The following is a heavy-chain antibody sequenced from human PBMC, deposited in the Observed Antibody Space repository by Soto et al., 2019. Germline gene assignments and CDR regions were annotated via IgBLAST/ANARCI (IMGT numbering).Heavy chain of an antibody. CDR2: TYYRSRWYS. Sequence: SQTLSLTCVGSGDTVSSNSVAWNWVRQSPSRGLEWLGRTYYRSRWYSDYAVSVRSRIDINADTSKNQVPLQLNPVTPEDTAVYYCARSEEDSDYYYYGMDVWGQGTTVTVSS. V-gene: IGHV6-1*01. CDR3: ARSEEDSDYYYYGMDV. CDR1: GDTVSSNSVA. J-gene: IGHJ6*02. D-gene: IGHD2-15*01.